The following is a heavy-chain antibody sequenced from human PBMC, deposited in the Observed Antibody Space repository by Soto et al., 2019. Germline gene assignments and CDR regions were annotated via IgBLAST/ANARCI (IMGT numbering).Heavy chain of an antibody. CDR1: GGSFSGYY. V-gene: IGHV4-34*01. CDR2: INHSGST. J-gene: IGHJ3*02. Sequence: SETLSLTCAVYGGSFSGYYWSWIRQPPGKGLEWIGEINHSGSTNYNPSLKSRVTISVDTSKNQFSLKLSSVTAADTAVYYCARDGQNIDDILTGYDAFDIWGQGTMVTVSS. CDR3: ARDGQNIDDILTGYDAFDI. D-gene: IGHD3-9*01.